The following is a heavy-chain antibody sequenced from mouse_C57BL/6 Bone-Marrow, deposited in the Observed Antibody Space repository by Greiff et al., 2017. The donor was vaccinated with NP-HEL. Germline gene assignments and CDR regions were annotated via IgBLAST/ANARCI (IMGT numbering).Heavy chain of an antibody. V-gene: IGHV1-64*01. CDR1: GYTFTSYW. D-gene: IGHD2-5*01. J-gene: IGHJ3*01. CDR2: IHPNSGST. Sequence: VKLQQPGAELVKPGASVKLSCKASGYTFTSYWMHWVKQRPGQGLEWIGMIHPNSGSTNYNEKFKSKATLTVDKSSSTAYMQLSSLTSEDSAVYYCASIYSNYVGFAYWGQGTLVTVSA. CDR3: ASIYSNYVGFAY.